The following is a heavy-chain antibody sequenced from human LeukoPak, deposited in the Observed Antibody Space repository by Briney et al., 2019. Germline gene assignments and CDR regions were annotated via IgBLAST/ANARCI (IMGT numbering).Heavy chain of an antibody. CDR2: VNHSGST. V-gene: IGHV4-34*01. J-gene: IGHJ4*02. CDR1: GGSFSGYY. CDR3: ASKTYYDSSGYGYYFDY. D-gene: IGHD3-22*01. Sequence: PSETLSLTCAVYGGSFSGYYWSWIRQPPGKGLEWIGEVNHSGSTNYNPSLKSRVTISVDTSKNQFSLKLSSVTAADTAVYYCASKTYYDSSGYGYYFDYWGQGTLVIVSS.